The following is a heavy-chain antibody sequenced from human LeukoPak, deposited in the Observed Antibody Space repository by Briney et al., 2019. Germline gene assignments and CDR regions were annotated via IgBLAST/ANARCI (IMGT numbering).Heavy chain of an antibody. Sequence: PGGSLRLXCAASGFTFSSYAMSWVRQAPGKGLEWVSAISGSGGSTYYADSVKGRFTIYRDNSKNKLYLQMNSLRAEDTAVYYCANSPWKVPTGYWGQGTLVTVSS. CDR1: GFTFSSYA. CDR3: ANSPWKVPTGY. J-gene: IGHJ4*02. D-gene: IGHD5-12*01. V-gene: IGHV3-23*01. CDR2: ISGSGGST.